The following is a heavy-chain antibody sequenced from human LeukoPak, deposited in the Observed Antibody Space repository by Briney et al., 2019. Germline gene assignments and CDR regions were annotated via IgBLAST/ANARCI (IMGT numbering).Heavy chain of an antibody. CDR1: GGSFSGYY. Sequence: PSETLSLTCAVYGGSFSGYYWSWIRQPPGKGLEWIGEINHSGSTNYNPSLKSRVTISVDTSKNQFPLKLSSVTAADTAVYYCARGLTNIAAAGVGLKYWGQGTLVTVSS. CDR3: ARGLTNIAAAGVGLKY. J-gene: IGHJ4*02. CDR2: INHSGST. D-gene: IGHD6-13*01. V-gene: IGHV4-34*01.